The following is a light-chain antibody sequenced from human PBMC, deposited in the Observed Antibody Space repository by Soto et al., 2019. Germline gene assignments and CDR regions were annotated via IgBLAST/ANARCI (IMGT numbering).Light chain of an antibody. V-gene: IGKV1-39*01. J-gene: IGKJ5*01. CDR1: KTINNY. CDR2: AAS. CDR3: QHIYSPPHT. Sequence: DIQMTQSPSSLSASVGDRVTITCRASKTINNYLNWYRQKPGKAPQVLIYAASNLETGVPSRFSGSGSGTDFTLTISSLQPEDSATYYCQHIYSPPHTFGQGTRLETK.